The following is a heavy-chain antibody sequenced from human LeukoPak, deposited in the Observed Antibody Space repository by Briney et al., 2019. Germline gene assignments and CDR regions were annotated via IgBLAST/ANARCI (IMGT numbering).Heavy chain of an antibody. CDR2: ISAYNGNT. CDR1: GYTFTSYG. V-gene: IGHV1-18*01. J-gene: IGHJ4*02. CDR3: ARGTHHPQWLVFSARDPGFDY. D-gene: IGHD6-19*01. Sequence: ASVKVSCKASGYTFTSYGISWVRQAPGQGLEWMGWISAYNGNTNYAQKLQGRVTMTTDTSTSTAYMELRSLRSDDTAVYYCARGTHHPQWLVFSARDPGFDYWGQGTLVTVSS.